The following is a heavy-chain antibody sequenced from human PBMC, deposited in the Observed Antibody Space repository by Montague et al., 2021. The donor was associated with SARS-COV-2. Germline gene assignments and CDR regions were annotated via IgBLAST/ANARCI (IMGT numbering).Heavy chain of an antibody. J-gene: IGHJ4*02. V-gene: IGHV4-38-2*01. D-gene: IGHD3-10*01. Sequence: SETLSPTCSVSGYSISSGYYWGWIRQPPGKGLEWIGNIYHSGGTYYSPXHKSRVTVSVDTSKNQFSLRLSSVTAADTAVYYCARWYYGSGSYPHWGQGTLVTVSS. CDR2: IYHSGGT. CDR3: ARWYYGSGSYPH. CDR1: GYSISSGYY.